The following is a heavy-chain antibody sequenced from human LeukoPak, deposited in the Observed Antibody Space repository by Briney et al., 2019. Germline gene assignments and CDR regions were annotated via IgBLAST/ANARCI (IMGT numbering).Heavy chain of an antibody. V-gene: IGHV1-69*04. CDR3: ARGGVVVTAFYFDY. CDR2: IIPIFGIA. CDR1: GGTFSSYA. J-gene: IGHJ4*02. Sequence: SVTVSCTASGGTFSSYAISWVRQAPGQGLEWMGRIIPIFGIANYAQKFQGRVTITADKSTSTAYMELSSLRSEDTAVYYCARGGVVVTAFYFDYWGQGTLVTVSS. D-gene: IGHD2-21*02.